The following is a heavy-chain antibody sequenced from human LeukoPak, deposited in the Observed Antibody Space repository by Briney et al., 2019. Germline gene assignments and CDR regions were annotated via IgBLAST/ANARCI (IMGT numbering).Heavy chain of an antibody. CDR1: GYTLTDLS. CDR2: FDPEDGET. J-gene: IGHJ4*02. CDR3: SAGLHY. V-gene: IGHV1-24*01. D-gene: IGHD6-13*01. Sequence: GASVKVSCKVSGYTLTDLSIHWVRQAPGKGLEWMGGFDPEDGETVYAQKFQGRVTMTEDTSTETAYKELRSLRSEDTAIYYCSAGLHYWGQGTLVTVSS.